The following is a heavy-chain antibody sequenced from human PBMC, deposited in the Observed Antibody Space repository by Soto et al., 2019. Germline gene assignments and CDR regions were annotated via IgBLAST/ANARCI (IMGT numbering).Heavy chain of an antibody. V-gene: IGHV1-8*01. CDR2: MNPNSGNT. Sequence: GASVKVSCKASGYTFTSYDINWVRQATGQGLEWMGWMNPNSGNTGYAQKFQDWVTMTGDTSISTAYMELSRLKSDDTAVYYCATSMIFSMPSSFDFWGQGTMVTVSS. J-gene: IGHJ3*01. CDR3: ATSMIFSMPSSFDF. CDR1: GYTFTSYD. D-gene: IGHD3-9*01.